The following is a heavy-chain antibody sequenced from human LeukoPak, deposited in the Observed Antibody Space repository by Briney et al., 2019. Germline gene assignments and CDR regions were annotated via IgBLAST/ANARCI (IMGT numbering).Heavy chain of an antibody. CDR2: INSDGSST. CDR1: GFTFSTYL. CDR3: VRGYCSGSSCYTHDAFDL. V-gene: IGHV3-74*01. J-gene: IGHJ3*01. Sequence: GGSLRLSCAASGFTFSTYLMHWVRQPPGKGLVWVSRINSDGSSTNFADSVKGRFTISRDNAKNTLYLQMNSLRVEDSAVYYCVRGYCSGSSCYTHDAFDLRGEGTRVTVSS. D-gene: IGHD2-15*01.